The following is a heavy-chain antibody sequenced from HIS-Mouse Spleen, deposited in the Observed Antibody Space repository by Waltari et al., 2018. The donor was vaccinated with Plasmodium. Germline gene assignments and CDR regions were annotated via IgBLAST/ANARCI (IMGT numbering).Heavy chain of an antibody. CDR2: IKQDGSEK. V-gene: IGHV3-7*01. Sequence: EVQLVESGGGLVQPGGSLRLSCAASGFTFSSHWMRWFRQAPGKGLEGVANIKQDGSEKYYVDSVKGRFTISRDNAKNSLYLQMNSLRAEDTAVYYCARDRRGYWYFDLWGRGTLVTVSS. CDR3: ARDRRGYWYFDL. D-gene: IGHD5-12*01. J-gene: IGHJ2*01. CDR1: GFTFSSHW.